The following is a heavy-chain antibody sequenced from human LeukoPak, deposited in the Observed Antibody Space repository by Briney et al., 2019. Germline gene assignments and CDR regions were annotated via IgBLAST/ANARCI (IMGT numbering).Heavy chain of an antibody. CDR1: GVSVTSSSYY. V-gene: IGHV4-39*01. Sequence: SETLSLTCTVSGVSVTSSSYYWAWIRQAPGKGLECVASIYYSGSTYYNPSLKSRVTISIDTSKNQFSLNLSSVTAADTAVYYCATHREYVTFDHWGQGTLVTVSS. J-gene: IGHJ4*02. CDR3: ATHREYVTFDH. D-gene: IGHD2/OR15-2a*01. CDR2: IYYSGST.